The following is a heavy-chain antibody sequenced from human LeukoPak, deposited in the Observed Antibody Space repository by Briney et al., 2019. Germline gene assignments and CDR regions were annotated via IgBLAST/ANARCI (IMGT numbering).Heavy chain of an antibody. CDR1: GGSFSGYY. Sequence: SETLSLTSAVKGGSFSGYYWSGIRQPPGKGLGGIGEINHSGSTNYNPSLKSRVTISVDTSKNQFSLKLSSVTAADTAVYYCARGVFCSSTSCSFYFDYWGQGTLVTVSS. CDR2: INHSGST. D-gene: IGHD2-2*01. V-gene: IGHV4-34*01. J-gene: IGHJ4*02. CDR3: ARGVFCSSTSCSFYFDY.